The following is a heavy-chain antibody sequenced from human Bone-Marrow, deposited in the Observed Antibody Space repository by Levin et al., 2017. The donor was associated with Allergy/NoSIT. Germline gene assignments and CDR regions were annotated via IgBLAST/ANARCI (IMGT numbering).Heavy chain of an antibody. D-gene: IGHD3-16*01. V-gene: IGHV4-59*08. CDR1: GGSISSFY. CDR3: AIHHANYDYAWGPDACDI. J-gene: IGHJ4*02. CDR2: IYYSGST. Sequence: SETLSLTCTVSGGSISSFYWSWIRQPPGKNLEWIGYIYYSGSTYYNPSLKSRVTISVDTSKSQLSLRLRSVTAADTAVYYCAIHHANYDYAWGPDACDIWGQGTLVTVSS.